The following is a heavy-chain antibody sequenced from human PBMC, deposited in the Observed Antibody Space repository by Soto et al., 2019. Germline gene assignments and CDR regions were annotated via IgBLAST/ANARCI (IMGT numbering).Heavy chain of an antibody. J-gene: IGHJ4*02. D-gene: IGHD3-3*01. CDR3: AHRLGVVTSSDY. Sequence: QITLKESGPTLVKPTQTLTLTCTFSGFSLSTSGVGVGWIRQPPGKALEWLALIYWDDDKRYRPSLKSRLTITKDTSKNQVVLTLTNMDPVDTATYYCAHRLGVVTSSDYWGQGTLVTVST. CDR1: GFSLSTSGVG. CDR2: IYWDDDK. V-gene: IGHV2-5*02.